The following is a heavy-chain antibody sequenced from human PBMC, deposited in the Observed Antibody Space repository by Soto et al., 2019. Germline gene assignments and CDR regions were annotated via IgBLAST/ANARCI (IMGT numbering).Heavy chain of an antibody. D-gene: IGHD3-3*01. V-gene: IGHV3-7*03. Sequence: PGGSLRLSRAASGSTFLSDWMNWLNQDPGAGLEWVANIKQDRSEKYYVDAVKGRFTISRDNAKNPLYLQMNSLRAEETAVYYCARDQATYYDFWSGYYSHYYGMDVWGQGT. J-gene: IGHJ6*02. CDR3: ARDQATYYDFWSGYYSHYYGMDV. CDR1: GSTFLSDW. CDR2: IKQDRSEK.